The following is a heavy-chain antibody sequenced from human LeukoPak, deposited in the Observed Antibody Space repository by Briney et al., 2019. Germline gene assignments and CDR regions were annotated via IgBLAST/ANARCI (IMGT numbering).Heavy chain of an antibody. D-gene: IGHD4-17*01. V-gene: IGHV1-46*01. Sequence: ASVKVSCKAFGYTFTSNYMHWVRQAPGQGPEWMGVISPSGGSTTYAQKFQGRVTLTRDMSTSTDYLELSSLRSEDTAVYYCARDSPIVYGVPGEASSDYWGQGTLVTVSS. J-gene: IGHJ4*02. CDR2: ISPSGGST. CDR1: GYTFTSNY. CDR3: ARDSPIVYGVPGEASSDY.